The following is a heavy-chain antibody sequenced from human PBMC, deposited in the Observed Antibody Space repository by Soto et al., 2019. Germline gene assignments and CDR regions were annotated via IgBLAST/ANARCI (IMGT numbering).Heavy chain of an antibody. V-gene: IGHV4-61*01. CDR1: GVSVSSGSYY. J-gene: IGHJ5*02. CDR2: IYYSGST. D-gene: IGHD6-19*01. CDR3: ARGGWSDNWFVP. Sequence: SETLSLTCIVSGVSVSSGSYYWSWIRRPPGKGLEWIGNIYYSGSTNYNPSLKSRLSMSADTSKNQFSMKLSSVTAADTAVYYCARGGWSDNWFVPWGQGTLVTVSS.